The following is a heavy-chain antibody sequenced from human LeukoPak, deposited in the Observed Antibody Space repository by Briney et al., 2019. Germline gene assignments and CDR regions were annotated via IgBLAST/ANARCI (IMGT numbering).Heavy chain of an antibody. CDR1: GGSININTYY. Sequence: SETLSLTCTVSGGSININTYYWGWIRQPPGKGLEWIGSIYYSGSTYYNPSLKSRVTISVDKSKNQFSLKLSSVTAADTAVYYCARASHDYGDYSHFDYWGQGTLVTVSS. CDR2: IYYSGST. D-gene: IGHD4-17*01. J-gene: IGHJ4*02. V-gene: IGHV4-39*07. CDR3: ARASHDYGDYSHFDY.